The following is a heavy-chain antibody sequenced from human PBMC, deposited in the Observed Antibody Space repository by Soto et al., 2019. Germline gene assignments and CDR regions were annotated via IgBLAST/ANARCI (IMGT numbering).Heavy chain of an antibody. CDR2: IYYSGST. D-gene: IGHD1-26*01. Sequence: SETLSLTCTVSGGSISSSSYYWGWIRQPPGKGLEWIGSIYYSGSTYYNPSLKSRVTISVDTSKNQFSLKLSSVTAADTAVYYCSIHGITGSHYDAFAFWCQGTFVTGSS. CDR1: GGSISSSSYY. V-gene: IGHV4-39*01. CDR3: SIHGITGSHYDAFAF. J-gene: IGHJ3*01.